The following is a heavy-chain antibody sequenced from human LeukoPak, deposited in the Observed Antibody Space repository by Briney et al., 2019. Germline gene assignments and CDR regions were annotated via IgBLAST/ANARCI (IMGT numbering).Heavy chain of an antibody. CDR2: IGGSGGNT. V-gene: IGHV3-23*01. CDR1: GFTFSSYA. Sequence: GGSLRLSCAASGFTFSSYAMSWVRQAPGKGLEWVSAIGGSGGNTYYADSVKGRFTISRDNFKNTLYLQMNSLRAEDTAVYYCAKDLGGWSVAFDYWGQGTLVTVSS. J-gene: IGHJ4*02. CDR3: AKDLGGWSVAFDY. D-gene: IGHD2-15*01.